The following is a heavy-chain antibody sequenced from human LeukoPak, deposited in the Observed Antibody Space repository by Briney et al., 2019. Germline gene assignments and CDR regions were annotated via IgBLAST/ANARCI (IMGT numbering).Heavy chain of an antibody. D-gene: IGHD3-9*01. CDR1: GGSISSYY. Sequence: SETLSLTCTVSGGSISSYYWSWIRQPPGKGLEWIGYIYYGGSTNYNPSLKSRVTISVDTSKNQFSLKLSSVTAADTAVYYCARDFDRLSRKIGRDSLYFYYYYMDVWGKGTTVTVSS. V-gene: IGHV4-59*01. J-gene: IGHJ6*03. CDR3: ARDFDRLSRKIGRDSLYFYYYYMDV. CDR2: IYYGGST.